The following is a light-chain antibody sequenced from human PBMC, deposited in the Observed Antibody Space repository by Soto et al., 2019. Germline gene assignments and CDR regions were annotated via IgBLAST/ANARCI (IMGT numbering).Light chain of an antibody. CDR3: QQYNSYQT. CDR1: QSISSW. J-gene: IGKJ2*01. CDR2: KAS. Sequence: DIQMTQSPSTLSASVGDRVNITCRASQSISSWLAWYQQKPGKAHKLLIYKASSLEIGVPSRFSGSGSGTEFTLTISSLQPDDFATYYCQQYNSYQTFGQGTKLEIK. V-gene: IGKV1-5*03.